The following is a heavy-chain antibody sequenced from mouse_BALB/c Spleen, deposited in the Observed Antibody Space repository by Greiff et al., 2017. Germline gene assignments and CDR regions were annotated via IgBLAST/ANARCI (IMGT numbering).Heavy chain of an antibody. CDR3: ARDDGNYIDY. D-gene: IGHD2-3*01. CDR1: GFTFSDYY. J-gene: IGHJ2*01. Sequence: EVMLVEFGGGLVKPGGSLKLSCAASGFTFSDYYMYWVRQTPEKRLEWVATISDGGSYTYYPDSVKGRFTISRDNAKNNLYLQMSSLKSEDTAMYYCARDDGNYIDYWGQGTTLTVSS. CDR2: ISDGGSYT. V-gene: IGHV5-4*02.